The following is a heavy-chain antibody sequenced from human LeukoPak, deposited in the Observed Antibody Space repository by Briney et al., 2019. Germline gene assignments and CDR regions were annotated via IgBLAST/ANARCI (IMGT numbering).Heavy chain of an antibody. V-gene: IGHV3-74*01. CDR2: IDTNGRTT. CDR3: ARDLAGADDY. CDR1: SFTFSKYW. D-gene: IGHD6-13*01. J-gene: IGHJ4*02. Sequence: GGSLRLSCAASSFTFSKYWFHWVRQAPGKGLDWVSRIDTNGRTTDSADSVKGRFTISRDNAKNTLFLEMNSLRAEDTAVYYCARDLAGADDYWGQGTLVTVSS.